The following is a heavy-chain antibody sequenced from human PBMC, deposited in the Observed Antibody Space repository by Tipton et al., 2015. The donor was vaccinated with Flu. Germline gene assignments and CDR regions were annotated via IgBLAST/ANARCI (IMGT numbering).Heavy chain of an antibody. J-gene: IGHJ3*02. CDR2: IYYSGSI. CDR1: GGSINRYY. Sequence: TLSLTCNVSGGSINRYYWSWIRQPPGKGLEWIGYIYYSGSISYNPSLKSRVTISVDTSKNQFSLKLSSVTAADTAVYYCAREWGDAFDIWGQGTMVTVSS. CDR3: AREWGDAFDI. V-gene: IGHV4-59*01. D-gene: IGHD3-16*01.